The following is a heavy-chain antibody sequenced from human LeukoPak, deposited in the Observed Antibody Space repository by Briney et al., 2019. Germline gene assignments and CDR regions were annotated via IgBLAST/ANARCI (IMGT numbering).Heavy chain of an antibody. V-gene: IGHV3-23*01. J-gene: IGHJ4*02. CDR3: AKVPERYYSDSSGFYSYFDH. Sequence: GGSLRLSCAAPGCTFSSYWMTWVRQAPGKGLEWVSVISGSGGRTYYADSVKGRFTISRDNSKNTLYLQMNSLRAEDTAVYYCAKVPERYYSDSSGFYSYFDHWGQGTLVTVSS. CDR1: GCTFSSYW. CDR2: ISGSGGRT. D-gene: IGHD3-22*01.